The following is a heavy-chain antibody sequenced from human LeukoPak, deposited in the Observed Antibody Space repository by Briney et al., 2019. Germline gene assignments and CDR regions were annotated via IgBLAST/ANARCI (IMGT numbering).Heavy chain of an antibody. J-gene: IGHJ3*02. D-gene: IGHD6-19*01. CDR1: GFPFSSYA. CDR2: ISGSGGST. V-gene: IGHV3-23*01. Sequence: GGSLRLSCAASGFPFSSYAMSWVRQAPGKGLEWVSVISGSGGSTYYADSVKGRFTISRDNSKTTLYLQMNSLRAEDTAVYYCARGDNRSGWHLLGGENAFDIWGQGTMVTVSS. CDR3: ARGDNRSGWHLLGGENAFDI.